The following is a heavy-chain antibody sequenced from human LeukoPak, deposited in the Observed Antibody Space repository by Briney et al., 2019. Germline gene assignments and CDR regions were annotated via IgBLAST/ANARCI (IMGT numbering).Heavy chain of an antibody. CDR3: ARDLRSSGYYAFDY. V-gene: IGHV3-21*01. D-gene: IGHD3-22*01. Sequence: GGSLRLSCAASGFTFSSYWMNWVRRAPGKGLEWVSCISSSSSYIYYADSVKGRFTTSRDNAKNSLYLQMNSLRAEDTAVYYCARDLRSSGYYAFDYWGQGTLVTVSS. CDR2: ISSSSSYI. J-gene: IGHJ4*02. CDR1: GFTFSSYW.